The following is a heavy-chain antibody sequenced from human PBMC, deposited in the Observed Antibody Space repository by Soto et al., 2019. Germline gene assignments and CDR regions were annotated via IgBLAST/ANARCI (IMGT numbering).Heavy chain of an antibody. J-gene: IGHJ4*02. V-gene: IGHV3-23*01. D-gene: IGHD3-16*02. CDR3: ANDRRTAPVRASYFDY. CDR1: GFTFSSYA. Sequence: EVQLLESGGGLVQPGGSLRLSCAASGFTFSSYAMSWVRQAPGKGLEWVSAISGSGGSTYYADSVKGRFTISRDNSKNTLYLQMNSLSVEDTAVYYCANDRRTAPVRASYFDYWGQGTLVTVSS. CDR2: ISGSGGST.